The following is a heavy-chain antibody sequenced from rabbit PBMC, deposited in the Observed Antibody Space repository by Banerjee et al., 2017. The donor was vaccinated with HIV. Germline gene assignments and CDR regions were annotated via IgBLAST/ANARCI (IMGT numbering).Heavy chain of an antibody. CDR2: IYTGSGST. Sequence: QSLEESGGDLVKPGGTLTLTCTASGFSFSSSYWISWVRQAPGKGLEWIACIYTGSGSTYYASWAKGRFTISKTSSTTVTLQMTSLTAADTATYFCARADTSGAGHAYAYFTLWGPGTLVTVS. V-gene: IGHV1S40*01. J-gene: IGHJ4*01. CDR1: GFSFSSSYW. D-gene: IGHD6-1*01. CDR3: ARADTSGAGHAYAYFTL.